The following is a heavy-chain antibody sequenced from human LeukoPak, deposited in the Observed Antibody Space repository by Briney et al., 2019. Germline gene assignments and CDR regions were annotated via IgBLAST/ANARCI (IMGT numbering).Heavy chain of an antibody. CDR3: AILTRRDGNNPFDY. J-gene: IGHJ4*02. D-gene: IGHD5-24*01. CDR1: GFTFSSNW. Sequence: GGSLRLSCAASGFTFSSNWMHWVRQAPGKGLVWVSRINEDGSTTNYADSVKGRSTISRDNSKNTLSLQVNSLRAEDTAVYYCAILTRRDGNNPFDYWGQGTLVTVSS. V-gene: IGHV3-74*01. CDR2: INEDGSTT.